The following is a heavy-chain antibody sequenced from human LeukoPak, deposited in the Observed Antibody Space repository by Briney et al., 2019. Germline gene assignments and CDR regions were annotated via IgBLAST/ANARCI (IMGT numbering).Heavy chain of an antibody. Sequence: ASVKLSFKSSGYTFTINGFSWVRQAPGQGLELMGCLSAYKGNTNYAQTLQGRVTMSTDTSTSTDYMEMRRVRSDETAVYYCARGSIAAAGYYFDYWGQGTLVTVSS. CDR3: ARGSIAAAGYYFDY. D-gene: IGHD6-13*01. CDR1: GYTFTING. J-gene: IGHJ4*02. V-gene: IGHV1-18*01. CDR2: LSAYKGNT.